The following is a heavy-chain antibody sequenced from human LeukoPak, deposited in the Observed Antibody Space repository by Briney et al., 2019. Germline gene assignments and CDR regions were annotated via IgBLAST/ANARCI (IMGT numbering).Heavy chain of an antibody. J-gene: IGHJ4*02. CDR1: GFTFSDYY. D-gene: IGHD1-1*01. V-gene: IGHV3-11*04. CDR3: ARETAYNRLDY. Sequence: GGSLRLSCAASGFTFSDYYMAWIRQAPGKGLEWISYISSSGYTTYDADSVKGRFTISRDNAQNYLYLQVNSLRVEDTAVYFCARETAYNRLDYWGQGTLVTVSS. CDR2: ISSSGYTT.